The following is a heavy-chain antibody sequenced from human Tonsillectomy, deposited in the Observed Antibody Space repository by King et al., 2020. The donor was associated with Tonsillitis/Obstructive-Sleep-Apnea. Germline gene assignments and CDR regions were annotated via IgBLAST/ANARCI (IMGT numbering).Heavy chain of an antibody. CDR1: GFTFSTYW. Sequence: DVQLVESGGGLVQPGGSLRLSCAASGFTFSTYWMHWVRQAPGKGLVWVSRINSDGSSTNYADSVNGRFTISRDKAKNTLYLQMNSLRAEDTAVYYCAREYYGFWSGYYNDNWGQGNLVTVSS. V-gene: IGHV3-74*01. CDR2: INSDGSST. D-gene: IGHD3-3*01. J-gene: IGHJ4*02. CDR3: AREYYGFWSGYYNDN.